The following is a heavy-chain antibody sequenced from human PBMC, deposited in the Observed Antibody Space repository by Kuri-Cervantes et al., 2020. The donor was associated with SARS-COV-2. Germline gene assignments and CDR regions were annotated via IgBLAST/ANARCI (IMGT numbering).Heavy chain of an antibody. V-gene: IGHV4-34*01. Sequence: SQTLSLTCAVYGGSFSGYYWSWIRQPPGKGREWIGEINHSGSTNYNPSLKSRVTISVDTSKNQFSLKLSSVTAADTAVYYCARDRGRGSPRKYFDYWGQGTLVTVSS. CDR1: GGSFSGYY. D-gene: IGHD1-14*01. J-gene: IGHJ4*02. CDR2: INHSGST. CDR3: ARDRGRGSPRKYFDY.